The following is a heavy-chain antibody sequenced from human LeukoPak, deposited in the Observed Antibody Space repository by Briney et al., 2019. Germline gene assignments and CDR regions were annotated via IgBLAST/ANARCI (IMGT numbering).Heavy chain of an antibody. V-gene: IGHV1-18*01. D-gene: IGHD6-13*01. CDR3: ARVQVDIAAAGTSWYYYGMDV. Sequence: ASVKVSCMASGYTFTSYGISWVRQAPGQGLEWMGWISAYNGNTNYAQKLQGKVTMTTDTSTSTAYMELRSLRSDDTAVYYCARVQVDIAAAGTSWYYYGMDVWGQGTTVTVSS. J-gene: IGHJ6*02. CDR2: ISAYNGNT. CDR1: GYTFTSYG.